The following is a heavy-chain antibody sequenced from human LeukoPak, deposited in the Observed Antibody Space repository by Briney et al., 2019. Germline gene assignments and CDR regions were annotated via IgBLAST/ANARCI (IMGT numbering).Heavy chain of an antibody. D-gene: IGHD6-13*01. J-gene: IGHJ5*02. CDR3: AKRPGKAAAGPFDP. CDR1: GCSFSDYA. V-gene: IGHV3-23*01. Sequence: GGSLRLSCAASGCSFSDYAMTWVRQAPGKGLGWVSTISSGDGITYYADSVKGRFTISRDDSKNTLYLQMNSLRAEDTAIYYCAKRPGKAAAGPFDPWGQGTLVTVSS. CDR2: ISSGDGIT.